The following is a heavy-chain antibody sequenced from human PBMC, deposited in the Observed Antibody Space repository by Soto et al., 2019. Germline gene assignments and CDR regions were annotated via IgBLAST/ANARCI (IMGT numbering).Heavy chain of an antibody. CDR2: ISDGAYT. D-gene: IGHD3-9*01. CDR3: SRRHDILTGADAYDI. V-gene: IGHV4-31*03. J-gene: IGHJ3*02. CDR1: CDSISSYGYY. Sequence: QVQLQESGPGLVKPSQTLSLTFTGSCDSISSYGYYWTWIRQHPGKGMEWIGDISDGAYTYYNPSLTSRVSILVDTSTNQFCLQLTSVTAADTAVYYCSRRHDILTGADAYDIWGQGTMVTVAS.